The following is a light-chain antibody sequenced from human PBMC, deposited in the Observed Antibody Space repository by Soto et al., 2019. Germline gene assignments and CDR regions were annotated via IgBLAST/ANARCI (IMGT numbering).Light chain of an antibody. CDR3: CSYAGTYTWI. J-gene: IGLJ2*01. V-gene: IGLV2-11*01. Sequence: SALTQPRSVSGSPGQSVTISCTGTSNNVGGYNYVSWYQQHPGKVPELIIYDVTKRPSGVPDRFSGSKSGNTASLTISGLQVEDEADYYCCSYAGTYTWIFGGGTKLTVL. CDR1: SNNVGGYNY. CDR2: DVT.